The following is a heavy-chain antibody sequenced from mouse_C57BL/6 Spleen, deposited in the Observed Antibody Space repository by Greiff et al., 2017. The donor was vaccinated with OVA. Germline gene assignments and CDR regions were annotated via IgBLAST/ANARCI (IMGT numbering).Heavy chain of an antibody. CDR3: ARQGVVAMDY. D-gene: IGHD1-1*01. CDR1: GYTFTDYY. CDR2: INPNNGGT. J-gene: IGHJ4*01. Sequence: EVKLQQSGPELVKPGASVKISCKASGYTFTDYYMNWVKQSHGKSLEWIGDINPNNGGTSYNQKFKGKATLTVDKSSSTAYMELRSLTSEDSAVYYCARQGVVAMDYWGQGTSVTVSS. V-gene: IGHV1-26*01.